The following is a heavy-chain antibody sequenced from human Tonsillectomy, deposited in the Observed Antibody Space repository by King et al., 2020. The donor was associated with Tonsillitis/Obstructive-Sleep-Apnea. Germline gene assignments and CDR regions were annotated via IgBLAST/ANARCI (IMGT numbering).Heavy chain of an antibody. CDR2: IYYSGST. Sequence: VQLQESGPGLLKPSETLSLTCTVSGDSISGYYWSWIRQPPGKGLEWIGYIYYSGSTNYNPSLKSRVTISVDTSNNQFSLKLISVTAADTAVYYCASPSADYSYYGMDVWGQGTTVTVSS. CDR3: ASPSADYSYYGMDV. V-gene: IGHV4-59*01. CDR1: GDSISGYY. J-gene: IGHJ6*02.